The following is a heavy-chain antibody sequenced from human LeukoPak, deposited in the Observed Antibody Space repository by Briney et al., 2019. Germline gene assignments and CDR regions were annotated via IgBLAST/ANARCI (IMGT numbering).Heavy chain of an antibody. D-gene: IGHD3-22*01. Sequence: PSQTLSLTCTVSGGSISSGDYYWSWIRQPPGTGLEWIGYIYYSGSTYYNPSLKSRVTISVDTSKNQFSLKLSSVTAADTAVYYCAREQGYDSSGYYYDYWGQGTLVTVSS. CDR2: IYYSGST. J-gene: IGHJ4*02. CDR1: GGSISSGDYY. CDR3: AREQGYDSSGYYYDY. V-gene: IGHV4-30-4*01.